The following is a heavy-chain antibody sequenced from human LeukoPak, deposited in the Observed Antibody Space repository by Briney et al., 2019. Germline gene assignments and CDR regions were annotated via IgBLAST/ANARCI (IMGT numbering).Heavy chain of an antibody. CDR3: ARGGSGSYPFDY. CDR1: GGSISSYY. J-gene: IGHJ4*02. CDR2: IYYSGST. D-gene: IGHD1-26*01. Sequence: PSEPLSLTCTVSGGSISSYYWSWIRQPTGKGLEWIGYIYYSGSTNYNPSLKSRVTISVDTSKNQFSLKLSSVTAADTAVYYCARGGSGSYPFDYWGQGTLVTVSS. V-gene: IGHV4-59*01.